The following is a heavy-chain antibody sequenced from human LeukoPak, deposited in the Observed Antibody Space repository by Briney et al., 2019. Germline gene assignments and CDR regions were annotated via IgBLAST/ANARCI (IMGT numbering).Heavy chain of an antibody. D-gene: IGHD1-26*01. CDR1: GFTFSNYA. CDR3: ARDMGGSPDY. V-gene: IGHV3-64*01. Sequence: GGSLRLSCAASGFTFSNYAMHWVRQAPGKGLEYVSAIRDNGGSTYYAHSVKGRFTISRDNSKNTLYLHMGSLRAEDMAVYYCARDMGGSPDYWGPGTLVTVSS. CDR2: IRDNGGST. J-gene: IGHJ4*02.